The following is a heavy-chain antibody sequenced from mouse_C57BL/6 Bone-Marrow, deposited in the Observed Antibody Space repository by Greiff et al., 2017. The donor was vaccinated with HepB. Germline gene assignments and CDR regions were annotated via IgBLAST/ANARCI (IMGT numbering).Heavy chain of an antibody. D-gene: IGHD2-4*01. CDR1: GYSFTSYY. CDR3: ARGGLRRD. J-gene: IGHJ2*01. CDR2: IYPGSGNT. Sequence: VKLMESGPELVKPGASVKISCKASGYSFTSYYIHWVKQRPGQGLEWIGWIYPGSGNTKYNEKFKGKATLTADTSSSTAYMQLSSLTSEDSAVYYCARGGLRRDWGQGTTLTVSS. V-gene: IGHV1-66*01.